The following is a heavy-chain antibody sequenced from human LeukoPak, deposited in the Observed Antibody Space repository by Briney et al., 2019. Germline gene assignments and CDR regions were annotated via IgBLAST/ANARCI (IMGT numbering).Heavy chain of an antibody. CDR1: GYTFTGYY. J-gene: IGHJ4*02. Sequence: ASVKVSCKASGYTFTGYYMHWVRQAPGQGLEYMGRINPISGGTVYAQKFQGRVTMTRDTSITTAYMELTRLTTDDTAVYYCARYCSSTSCYSDYWGQGTLVTVSS. CDR3: ARYCSSTSCYSDY. CDR2: INPISGGT. V-gene: IGHV1-2*06. D-gene: IGHD2-2*01.